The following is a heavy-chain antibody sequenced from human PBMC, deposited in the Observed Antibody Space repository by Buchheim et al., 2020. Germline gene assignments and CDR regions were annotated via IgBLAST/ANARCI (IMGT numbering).Heavy chain of an antibody. CDR1: GFTFSSYV. CDR2: ISGDEKNI. D-gene: IGHD4-17*01. J-gene: IGHJ4*02. CDR3: VGTTVTNNY. Sequence: QVQLVESEGGVVQPGRSLRLSCAASGFTFSSYVMHWVRQAPGKGLEWVAIISGDEKNIYYIDSVKGRFTISRDNSKSMLYVQMSSLRAEDTAVYYCVGTTVTNNYWGQGTL. V-gene: IGHV3-30*03.